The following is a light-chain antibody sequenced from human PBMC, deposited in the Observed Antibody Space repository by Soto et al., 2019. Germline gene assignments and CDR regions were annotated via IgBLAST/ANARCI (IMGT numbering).Light chain of an antibody. Sequence: DVVMTQSPLSLPVTLGQPASISCRSNQSLVHSDGIAYFSWFQQRPGRSPRRLIYKVSNRDSGVPARFSGSGSGTDFALKISRVEAEYVGVYYGMQGTHLPITCGQGTLLEIK. CDR3: MQGTHLPIT. V-gene: IGKV2-30*02. J-gene: IGKJ5*01. CDR1: QSLVHSDGIAY. CDR2: KVS.